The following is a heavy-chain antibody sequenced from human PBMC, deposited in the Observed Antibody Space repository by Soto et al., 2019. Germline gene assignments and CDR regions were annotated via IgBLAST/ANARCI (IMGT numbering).Heavy chain of an antibody. Sequence: SETLSLTCAVYGGSFSGYYWNWIRQPPGKGLEWIGKINHRGTTNYNPSLKSRVTISIDTSRNQLSLKLSSVTAADTAVYYCARGLVGVTHYDASDIWGQGTMVTVS. CDR1: GGSFSGYY. CDR3: ARGLVGVTHYDASDI. V-gene: IGHV4-34*01. J-gene: IGHJ3*02. CDR2: INHRGTT. D-gene: IGHD1-26*01.